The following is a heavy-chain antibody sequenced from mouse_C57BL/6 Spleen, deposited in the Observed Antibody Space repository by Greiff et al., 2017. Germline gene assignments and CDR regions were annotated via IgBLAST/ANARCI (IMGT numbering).Heavy chain of an antibody. J-gene: IGHJ4*01. CDR3: ARSYYEVRSAMDY. Sequence: QVQLQQSGPELVKPGASVKISCTASGYAFSSSWMNWVKQRPGKGLEWIGRIYPGDGDNNYNGKFKGKATLTADKSSRTAYMQLSSLTSEDSAVYFCARSYYEVRSAMDYWGQGTSVTVSS. CDR1: GYAFSSSW. V-gene: IGHV1-82*01. CDR2: IYPGDGDN. D-gene: IGHD2-4*01.